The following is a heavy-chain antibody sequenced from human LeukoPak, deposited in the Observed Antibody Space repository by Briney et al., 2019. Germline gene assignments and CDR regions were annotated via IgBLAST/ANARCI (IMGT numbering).Heavy chain of an antibody. V-gene: IGHV3-7*01. CDR1: GFTFSNYW. J-gene: IGHJ6*03. CDR3: ARGYYYMDV. CDR2: IKQDGSEK. Sequence: GGSLRLSCAASGFTFSNYWLTWVRQAPGQGLEWVANIKQDGSEKHYVDSVKGRFTISRDNAKNSLYLQMNSLRAEDTAVYYCARGYYYMDVWGKGTTVTVSS.